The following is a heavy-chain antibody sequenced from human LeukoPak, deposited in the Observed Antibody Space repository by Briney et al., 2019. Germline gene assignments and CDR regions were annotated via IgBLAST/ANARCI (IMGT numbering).Heavy chain of an antibody. CDR2: ISGSGGST. J-gene: IGHJ4*02. CDR3: AKDRRGNSYGYPLILPDY. Sequence: GGSLRLSCAASGLTFSNYAMSWVRQAPGKGLEWVSAISGSGGSTYYADSVKGRFTISRDNSKNTLYLQMNSLRAEDTAVYYCAKDRRGNSYGYPLILPDYWGQGTLVTVSS. CDR1: GLTFSNYA. V-gene: IGHV3-23*01. D-gene: IGHD5-18*01.